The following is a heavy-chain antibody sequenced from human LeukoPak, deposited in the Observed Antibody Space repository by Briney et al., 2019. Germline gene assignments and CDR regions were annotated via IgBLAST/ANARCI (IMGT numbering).Heavy chain of an antibody. J-gene: IGHJ4*02. CDR2: IYSSGST. CDR1: GGSISSSY. Sequence: SETLSLTCTVSGGSISSSYWSWIRQPAGKGLEWIGRIYSSGSTNYNPSLKSRVIMSIDPSKNQFSLKLSSVTAADTAVYYCARVSHDYGDERHKYSYFFEYWGQGTLVTVSS. V-gene: IGHV4-4*07. D-gene: IGHD4-17*01. CDR3: ARVSHDYGDERHKYSYFFEY.